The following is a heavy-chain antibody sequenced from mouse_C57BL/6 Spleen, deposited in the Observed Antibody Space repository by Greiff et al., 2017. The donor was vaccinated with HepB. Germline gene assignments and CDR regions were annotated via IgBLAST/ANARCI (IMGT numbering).Heavy chain of an antibody. D-gene: IGHD1-1*01. CDR2: IYPGDGDT. J-gene: IGHJ3*01. CDR3: ARYGTTVEFQFAY. V-gene: IGHV1-80*01. Sequence: QVQLQQSGAELVKPGASVKISCKASGYAFSSYWMNWVKQRPGKGLEWIGQIYPGDGDTNYNGKFKGKATLTADKSSSTAYMQLISLTSEDSAVYFCARYGTTVEFQFAYWGQGTLVTVSA. CDR1: GYAFSSYW.